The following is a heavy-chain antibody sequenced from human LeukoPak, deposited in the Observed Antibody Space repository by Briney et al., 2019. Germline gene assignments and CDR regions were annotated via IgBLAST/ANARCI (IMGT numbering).Heavy chain of an antibody. CDR1: GDIVSSNSAA. Sequence: SQTLSLTCAISGDIVSSNSAAWDWIRQSPSRGLEWLGRTYYRSRLYNDYAVSVKSRITINPDTSRNQFSLQLNSVTPEDTAMYYCTRGQYFFDYWGQGTLVTVSS. CDR3: TRGQYFFDY. D-gene: IGHD4-11*01. CDR2: TYYRSRLYN. V-gene: IGHV6-1*01. J-gene: IGHJ4*02.